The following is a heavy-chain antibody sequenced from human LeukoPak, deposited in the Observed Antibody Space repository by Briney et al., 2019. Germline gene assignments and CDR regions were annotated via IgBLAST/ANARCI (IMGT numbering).Heavy chain of an antibody. Sequence: SETLSLTCTVSGGSISSSIYYWGWIRQPPGKGLEWIGSIYYSGSTYYNPSLKSRVTVSVDTSKNQFSLKLSSVTAADTAVYYCARDSMITFGGTHYMDVWGKGTTVTVSS. CDR2: IYYSGST. J-gene: IGHJ6*03. CDR3: ARDSMITFGGTHYMDV. V-gene: IGHV4-39*07. CDR1: GGSISSSIYY. D-gene: IGHD3-16*01.